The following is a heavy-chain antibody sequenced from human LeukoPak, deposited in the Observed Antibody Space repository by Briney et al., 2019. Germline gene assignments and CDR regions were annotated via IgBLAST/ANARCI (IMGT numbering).Heavy chain of an antibody. CDR1: GITFGNNW. CDR3: ARDDKDIVVVPAAPTGYYGMDV. D-gene: IGHD2-2*01. V-gene: IGHV3-74*01. Sequence: GGSLRLSCAASGITFGNNWMHWVRQGPGKGLVWISRINSDGGGAIYADSVKGRFTVSRGNAKNTLYLQMNSLRAEDTAVYYCARDDKDIVVVPAAPTGYYGMDVWGQGTTVTVSS. J-gene: IGHJ6*02. CDR2: INSDGGGA.